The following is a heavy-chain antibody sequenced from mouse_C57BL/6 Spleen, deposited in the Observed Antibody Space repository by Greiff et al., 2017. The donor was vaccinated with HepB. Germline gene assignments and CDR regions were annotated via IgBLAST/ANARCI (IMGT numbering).Heavy chain of an antibody. CDR3: ARVSFITTVVAPYFDV. CDR2: INYDGSST. J-gene: IGHJ1*03. V-gene: IGHV5-16*01. D-gene: IGHD1-1*01. Sequence: EVQLVESEGGLVQPGSSMKLSCTASGFTFSDYYMAWVRQVPEKGLEWVANINYDGSSTYYLDSLKSRFIISRDNAKNILYLQMSSLKSEDTATYYCARVSFITTVVAPYFDVWGTGTTVTVSS. CDR1: GFTFSDYY.